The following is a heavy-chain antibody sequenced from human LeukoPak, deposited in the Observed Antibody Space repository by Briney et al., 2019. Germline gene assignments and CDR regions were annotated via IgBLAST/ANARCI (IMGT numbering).Heavy chain of an antibody. J-gene: IGHJ4*02. CDR1: EFTFNSYG. D-gene: IGHD2-15*01. Sequence: GGSLRLXCTASEFTFNSYGMHWVRQTPGKGLEWVAFIRFDGSDEHYADSVKGRFTISRDNSKNTLYLQMNSLRAEDTAVYYCAKDRRGSCNAGSCYCCDYWGRGALVTVSS. CDR2: IRFDGSDE. CDR3: AKDRRGSCNAGSCYCCDY. V-gene: IGHV3-30*02.